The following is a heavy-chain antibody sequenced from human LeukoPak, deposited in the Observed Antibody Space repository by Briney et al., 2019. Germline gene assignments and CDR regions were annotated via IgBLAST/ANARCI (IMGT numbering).Heavy chain of an antibody. CDR1: GYTLTELS. CDR3: ATSLRYFDWFTPFDY. CDR2: FDPEDGET. V-gene: IGHV1-24*01. D-gene: IGHD3-9*01. Sequence: ASVKVSCKVSGYTLTELSMHWVRQAPGKGLEWMGGFDPEDGETNYAQKFQGRVTMTEDTSTDTAYMELSSLRSEDTAVYYCATSLRYFDWFTPFDYWGQGTLVTVSS. J-gene: IGHJ4*02.